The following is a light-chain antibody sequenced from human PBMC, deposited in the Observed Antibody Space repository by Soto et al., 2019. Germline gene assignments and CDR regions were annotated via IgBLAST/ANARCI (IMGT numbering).Light chain of an antibody. CDR3: QQRSNWPIT. CDR1: QSVSSY. CDR2: DAS. V-gene: IGKV3-11*01. Sequence: EIVLTQSPATLSLSPGERATLSCRTSQSVSSYFAWYQQKPGRAPRLLIYDASNRATGIPARFIGSGSRTDFTLTINSLEPEDFAVYYCQQRSNWPITFGQGTRLEIK. J-gene: IGKJ5*01.